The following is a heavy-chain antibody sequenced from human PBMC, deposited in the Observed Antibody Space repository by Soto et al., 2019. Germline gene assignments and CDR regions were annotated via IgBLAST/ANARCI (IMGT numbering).Heavy chain of an antibody. CDR3: ARVLDGYNYYFDY. CDR2: IYYSGST. Sequence: PSETLSLTCTVSGGSISSYCWSWIRQPPGKGLEWIGYIYYSGSTNYNPSLKSRVTISVDTSKNQFSLKLSSVTAADTAVYYCARVLDGYNYYFDYWGQGTLVTVSS. J-gene: IGHJ4*02. D-gene: IGHD5-12*01. V-gene: IGHV4-59*01. CDR1: GGSISSYC.